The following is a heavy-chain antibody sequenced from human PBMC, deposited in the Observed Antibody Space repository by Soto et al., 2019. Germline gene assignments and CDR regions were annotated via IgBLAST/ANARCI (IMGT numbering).Heavy chain of an antibody. CDR3: AREVAADGTFREDVFDI. CDR2: IIPIFTTT. Sequence: QVQLVQSGAEVKKPGSSVKVSCKASGGTFSNHAINWVRQAPGQGLEWMGRIIPIFTTTDYAQRFHGRVTMTADESTITAYMGLSSLKHDDTAVYYCAREVAADGTFREDVFDIWGQGTMVTVSS. J-gene: IGHJ3*02. D-gene: IGHD6-13*01. CDR1: GGTFSNHA. V-gene: IGHV1-69*12.